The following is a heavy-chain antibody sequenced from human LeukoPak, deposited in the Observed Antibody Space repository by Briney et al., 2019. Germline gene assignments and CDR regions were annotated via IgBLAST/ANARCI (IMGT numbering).Heavy chain of an antibody. Sequence: GRSLRLSCAAAGFTFSSYVMHCVRQAPGKGLEWVAVIWYDGSNKYYADSVKGRFTISRDNSKNTLYLQMNSLRAEDTAVYYCAKSGSSGWYAPYYFDYWGQGTLVTVSS. CDR2: IWYDGSNK. CDR3: AKSGSSGWYAPYYFDY. D-gene: IGHD6-19*01. J-gene: IGHJ4*02. V-gene: IGHV3-33*06. CDR1: GFTFSSYV.